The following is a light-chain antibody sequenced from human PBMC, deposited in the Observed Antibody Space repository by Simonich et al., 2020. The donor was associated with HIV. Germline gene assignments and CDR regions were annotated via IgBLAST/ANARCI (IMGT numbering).Light chain of an antibody. J-gene: IGKJ1*01. CDR3: QQLNSYPRT. V-gene: IGKV3-15*01. CDR2: GSS. CDR1: QSVSSD. Sequence: EIVMTQSPATVSVSPGERATLPCRAGQSVSSDLAWYQPKPGQAPRLHIYGSSTRATDIPARISGSGSGTEFTLTISSMQPEDFATYYCQQLNSYPRTFGQGTKVEIK.